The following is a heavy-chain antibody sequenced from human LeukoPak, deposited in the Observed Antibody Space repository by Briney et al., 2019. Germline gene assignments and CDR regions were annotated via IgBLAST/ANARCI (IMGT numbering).Heavy chain of an antibody. J-gene: IGHJ3*02. CDR3: ARGLAAAAEDAFDI. Sequence: GSLRLSCAASGFTFSSYEMNWVRQAPGKGLEWIGSIYHSGSTYYNPSLKSRVTISVDTSKNQFSLKLSSVTAADTAVYYCARGLAAAAEDAFDIWGQGTMVTVSS. V-gene: IGHV4-38-2*01. CDR2: IYHSGST. CDR1: GFTFSSYE. D-gene: IGHD6-13*01.